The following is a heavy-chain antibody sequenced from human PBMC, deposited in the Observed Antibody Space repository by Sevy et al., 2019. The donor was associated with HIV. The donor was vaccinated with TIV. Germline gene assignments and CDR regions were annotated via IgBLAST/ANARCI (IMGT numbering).Heavy chain of an antibody. CDR1: GYSISSGYY. D-gene: IGHD3-16*01. V-gene: IGHV4-38-2*02. J-gene: IGHJ4*02. CDR3: ASQLVMITFGGVSGGFDY. CDR2: IYHSGST. Sequence: SETLSLTCTVSGYSISSGYYWGWIRQPPGKGLGWIGSIYHSGSTYYNPSLKSRVTISVDTSKNQFSLKLSSVTAADTAVYYCASQLVMITFGGVSGGFDYWGQGTLVTVSS.